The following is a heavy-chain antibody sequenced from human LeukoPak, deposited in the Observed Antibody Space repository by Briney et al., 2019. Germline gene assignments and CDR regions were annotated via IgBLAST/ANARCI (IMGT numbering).Heavy chain of an antibody. CDR3: ARGIRDYDFWSGYYLNWFDP. D-gene: IGHD3-3*01. Sequence: KPSETLSLTCAVYGGSFSGYYWSWIRQPPGKGLEWIGEINHSGSTNYNPSLKSRVTISVDTSKNQFSLKLSSVTAADTAVYYCARGIRDYDFWSGYYLNWFDPWGQGTLVTVSS. CDR1: GGSFSGYY. CDR2: INHSGST. J-gene: IGHJ5*02. V-gene: IGHV4-34*01.